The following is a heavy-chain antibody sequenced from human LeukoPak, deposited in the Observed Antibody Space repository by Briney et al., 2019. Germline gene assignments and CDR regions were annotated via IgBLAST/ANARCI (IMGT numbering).Heavy chain of an antibody. J-gene: IGHJ6*03. CDR2: IGYDGSNK. D-gene: IGHD4-17*01. Sequence: GGSLRLSCAASGFTFSSYGMHWVRQAPGKGLEWVAFIGYDGSNKYTADSARGRFTLSRDNSKDTLYLQMNSLRAEDTAVYYCAKRGGTTVTTSNFHMDVWGKGTTVTVSS. CDR3: AKRGGTTVTTSNFHMDV. V-gene: IGHV3-30*02. CDR1: GFTFSSYG.